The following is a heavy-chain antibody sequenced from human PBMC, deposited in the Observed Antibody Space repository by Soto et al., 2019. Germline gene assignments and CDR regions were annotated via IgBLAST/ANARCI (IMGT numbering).Heavy chain of an antibody. CDR2: MNPNSGNT. CDR1: GYTFNTYD. Sequence: ASVKVSCKASGYTFNTYDIKWVRQAAGQGPEWMGWMNPNSGNTGYAQKFQGRVTMTRNTSIGTSYMELSSLRSEDTAIYYCARGLIPPRSLYDVWSGYYSPLDYWGLGTLVTVSS. D-gene: IGHD3-3*01. CDR3: ARGLIPPRSLYDVWSGYYSPLDY. V-gene: IGHV1-8*01. J-gene: IGHJ4*02.